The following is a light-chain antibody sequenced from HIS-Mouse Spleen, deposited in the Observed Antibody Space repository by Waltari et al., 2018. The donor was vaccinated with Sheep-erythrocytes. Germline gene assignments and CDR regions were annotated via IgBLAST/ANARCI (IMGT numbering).Light chain of an antibody. J-gene: IGLJ3*02. CDR2: EGS. CDR1: SRDVGSYNL. V-gene: IGLV2-23*01. Sequence: QSALTQPASVSGSPGQSITLSCTGPSRDVGSYNLVPWYQQHPGKAPKLMIYEGSKRPSGVSNRFSGSKSGNTASLTISGLQAEDEADYYCCSYAGSSTPWVFGGGTKLTVL. CDR3: CSYAGSSTPWV.